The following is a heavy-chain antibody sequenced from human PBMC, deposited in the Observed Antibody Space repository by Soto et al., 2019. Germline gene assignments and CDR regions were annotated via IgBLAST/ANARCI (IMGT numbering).Heavy chain of an antibody. V-gene: IGHV4-4*02. CDR2: IYHSGST. CDR3: ARSIEAMASFDY. J-gene: IGHJ4*02. CDR1: GGSISSSNW. Sequence: PSETLSLTCAVSGGSISSSNWWGWVRQPPGKGLEWIGEIYHSGSTNYNPSLKSRVTISVDKSKNQFSLKLSSVTAADTAVYYCARSIEAMASFDYWGQGTLVTLSS. D-gene: IGHD5-18*01.